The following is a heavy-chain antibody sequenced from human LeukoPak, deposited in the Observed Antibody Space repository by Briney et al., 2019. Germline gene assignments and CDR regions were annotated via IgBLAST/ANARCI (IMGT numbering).Heavy chain of an antibody. CDR2: IYTSGST. V-gene: IGHV4-4*09. D-gene: IGHD1-26*01. CDR3: ASRGYYSYFDY. Sequence: ETLSLTCTVSGGSISSYYWSWIRQPPGKGLEWIGYIYTSGSTNYNPSLKSRVTISVDTSKNQFSLKLSSVTAADTAVYYCASRGYYSYFDYWGQGTLVTVSS. J-gene: IGHJ4*02. CDR1: GGSISSYY.